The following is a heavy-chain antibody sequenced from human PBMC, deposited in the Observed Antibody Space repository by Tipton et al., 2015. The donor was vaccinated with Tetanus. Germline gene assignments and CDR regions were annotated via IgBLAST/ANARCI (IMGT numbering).Heavy chain of an antibody. Sequence: TLSLTCTVSGGSIRGYYWSWIRQSPGKGLEWLANLYHNGSPNYNPSLESRVTISIDMSENQVSLTLTSVTAADTAVYYCAAPLFRSAAGKAYWGQGTLLTVSS. CDR2: LYHNGSP. V-gene: IGHV4-59*12. J-gene: IGHJ4*02. CDR3: AAPLFRSAAGKAY. D-gene: IGHD6-13*01. CDR1: GGSIRGYY.